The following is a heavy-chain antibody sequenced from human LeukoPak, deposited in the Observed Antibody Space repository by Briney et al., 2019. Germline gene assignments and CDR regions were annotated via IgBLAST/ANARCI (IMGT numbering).Heavy chain of an antibody. J-gene: IGHJ5*02. Sequence: GASVKVSCKASGYTFTSYDINWVRQATGQGLEWMGWMNPNSGNTGYAQKFQGRVTITSNTSISTAYMELSSLRSEDTAVYYCARSGYCSGGSCVDPWGQGTLVTVSS. CDR2: MNPNSGNT. CDR3: ARSGYCSGGSCVDP. CDR1: GYTFTSYD. D-gene: IGHD2-15*01. V-gene: IGHV1-8*01.